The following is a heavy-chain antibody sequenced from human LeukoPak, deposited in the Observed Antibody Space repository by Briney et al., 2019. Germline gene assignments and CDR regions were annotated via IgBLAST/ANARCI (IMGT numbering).Heavy chain of an antibody. J-gene: IGHJ5*02. CDR1: GGSFSGYY. V-gene: IGHV4-34*01. CDR2: INHSGST. Sequence: SETLSLTCAVYGGSFSGYYWSWIRQPPGKGLEWIGEINHSGSTNYNPSLKSRVTMSVDTSKNQFSLKLSSVTAADTAVYYCARDSSSWRSNWFDPWGQGTLVTVSS. CDR3: ARDSSSWRSNWFDP. D-gene: IGHD6-13*01.